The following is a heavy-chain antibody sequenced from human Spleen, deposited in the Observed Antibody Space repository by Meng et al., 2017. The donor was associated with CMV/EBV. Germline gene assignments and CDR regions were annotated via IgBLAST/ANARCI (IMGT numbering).Heavy chain of an antibody. CDR3: ARGQGIAAGGDY. D-gene: IGHD6-13*01. V-gene: IGHV3-48*03. Sequence: GESLKISCAASGFTFSSYEMNWVRQAPGKGLEWVSDISSSGNTIYYADSVKGRFTISRDNSKNTLYLQMNSLRAEDTAVYYCARGQGIAAGGDYWGQGTLVTVSS. CDR2: ISSSGNTI. J-gene: IGHJ4*02. CDR1: GFTFSSYE.